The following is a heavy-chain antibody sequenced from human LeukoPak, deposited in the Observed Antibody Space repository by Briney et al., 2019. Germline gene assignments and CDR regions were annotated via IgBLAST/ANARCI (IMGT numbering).Heavy chain of an antibody. Sequence: QPGGSLRLSCAASGFTFSSYSMNWVRQAPGKGLEWVSYISSSSSTIYYADSVKGRFTISRDNAKNSLYLQMNSLGDEDTAVYYCARDPIAVAGTLQWSGMDVWGQGTTVTVSS. CDR1: GFTFSSYS. CDR3: ARDPIAVAGTLQWSGMDV. CDR2: ISSSSSTI. J-gene: IGHJ6*02. V-gene: IGHV3-48*02. D-gene: IGHD6-19*01.